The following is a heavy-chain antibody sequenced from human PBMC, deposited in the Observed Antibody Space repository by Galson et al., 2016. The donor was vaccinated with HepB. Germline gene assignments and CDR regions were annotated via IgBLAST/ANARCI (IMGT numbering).Heavy chain of an antibody. D-gene: IGHD3-22*01. Sequence: SLRLSCAAPGFTLDHYAMHWVRQAPGKGLEWVSGISWNSGSIGYADSVKGRFTISRDNAKNSLYLQMNSLRAGDTALYYCAKDSGAYYYDSSGYRRNAFDIWGQGTMVTVSS. J-gene: IGHJ3*02. CDR2: ISWNSGSI. V-gene: IGHV3-9*01. CDR1: GFTLDHYA. CDR3: AKDSGAYYYDSSGYRRNAFDI.